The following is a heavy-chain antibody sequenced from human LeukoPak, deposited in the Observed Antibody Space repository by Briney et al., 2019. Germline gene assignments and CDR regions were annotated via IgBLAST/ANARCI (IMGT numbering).Heavy chain of an antibody. CDR2: IWYDGSDK. Sequence: GRSLRLSCAASGFTFSSYGMHWVRQAPGKGLEWVAVIWYDGSDKYYVDSVKGRFTISRDNFKNRLYLQMNSLRAEDTAVYYCARPANYYDSSGLDIWGQGTMVTVSS. CDR3: ARPANYYDSSGLDI. V-gene: IGHV3-33*01. CDR1: GFTFSSYG. D-gene: IGHD3-22*01. J-gene: IGHJ3*02.